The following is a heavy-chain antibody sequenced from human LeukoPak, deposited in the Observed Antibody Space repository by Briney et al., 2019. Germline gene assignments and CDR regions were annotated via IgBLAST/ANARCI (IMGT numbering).Heavy chain of an antibody. V-gene: IGHV3-7*01. CDR3: ARDWVRSSCTD. CDR2: INQDGSEI. CDR1: GLTFSSYW. J-gene: IGHJ4*02. Sequence: PGGSLRLSCAASGLTFSSYWMSWVRQAPGKGLEWVANINQDGSEIYYVDSVKGRFTISRDNAKNSLYLQMNSLRADDTAVYYCARDWVRSSCTDWGQGTLVTVSS. D-gene: IGHD6-13*01.